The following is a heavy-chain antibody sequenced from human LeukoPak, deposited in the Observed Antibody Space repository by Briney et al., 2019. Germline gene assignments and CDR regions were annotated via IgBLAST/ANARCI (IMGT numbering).Heavy chain of an antibody. D-gene: IGHD6-19*01. CDR3: AREEGVAGTGAYYFDY. J-gene: IGHJ4*02. CDR1: GDSISSSSYY. Sequence: KPSETLSLTCTVSGDSISSSSYYCGWIRQPPGKGLEWIGSIYYSGSTYYNPSLKSRVTISVDTSKNQFSLKLSSVTAADTAVYYCAREEGVAGTGAYYFDYWGQGTLVTVSS. V-gene: IGHV4-39*02. CDR2: IYYSGST.